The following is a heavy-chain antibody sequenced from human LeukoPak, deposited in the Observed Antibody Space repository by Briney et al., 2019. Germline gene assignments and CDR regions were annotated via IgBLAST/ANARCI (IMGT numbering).Heavy chain of an antibody. J-gene: IGHJ4*02. CDR1: GFTFSSYA. CDR3: AKDMHYYGSGSSGH. Sequence: PGGSLRLSCAASGFTFSSYAMSWVRQAPGKGLEWVSAISGSGGSTCYADSVKGRFTISRDNSKNTLYLQMNSLRAEDTAVYYCAKDMHYYGSGSSGHWGQGTLVTVSS. D-gene: IGHD3-10*01. CDR2: ISGSGGST. V-gene: IGHV3-23*01.